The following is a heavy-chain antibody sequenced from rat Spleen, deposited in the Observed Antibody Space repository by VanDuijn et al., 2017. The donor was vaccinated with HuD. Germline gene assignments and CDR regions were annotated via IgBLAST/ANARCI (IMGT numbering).Heavy chain of an antibody. D-gene: IGHD4-1*01. CDR3: SGDRTGFDY. J-gene: IGHJ2*01. V-gene: IGHV5-25*01. CDR1: GFTFSNYD. CDR2: ITNSGDAT. Sequence: EVQLVESGGGLVQPGRSLKLSCAASGFTFSNYDMAWVRQTPGKGLEWIASITNSGDATYYSDSVKGRFTISRDNAKSTLYLQMDSLRSEDTATYYCSGDRTGFDYWGQGVMVTVSS.